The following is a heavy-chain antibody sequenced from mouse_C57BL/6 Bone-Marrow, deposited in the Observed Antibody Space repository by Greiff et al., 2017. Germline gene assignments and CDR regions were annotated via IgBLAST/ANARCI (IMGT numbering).Heavy chain of an antibody. D-gene: IGHD1-1*01. CDR1: GYTFTSYG. CDR3: ARGDYYGSSYSY. Sequence: VQLQQSGAELARPGASVKLSCKASGYTFTSYGISWVKQRTGQGLEWIGYIYPRDGSTKYNEKLKGKATLTADKCSSTAYMQLNSLTSEDSAVYFCARGDYYGSSYSYWGQGTTLTVSS. J-gene: IGHJ2*01. V-gene: IGHV1-81*01. CDR2: IYPRDGST.